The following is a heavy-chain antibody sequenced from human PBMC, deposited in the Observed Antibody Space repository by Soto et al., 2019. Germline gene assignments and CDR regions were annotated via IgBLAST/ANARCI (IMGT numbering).Heavy chain of an antibody. V-gene: IGHV1-69*04. CDR1: GGTFSSYT. J-gene: IGHJ6*03. CDR3: SRDLVNDFWSGYPPYYYYYMDV. CDR2: IIPILGIA. Sequence: ASVTVSCKASGGTFSSYTISWVRQAPGQGLEWMGRIIPILGIANYAQKFQGRVTITADKSTSTAYMELSSLRSEDTVVYYCSRDLVNDFWSGYPPYYYYYMDVWGKGTTVTVSS. D-gene: IGHD3-3*01.